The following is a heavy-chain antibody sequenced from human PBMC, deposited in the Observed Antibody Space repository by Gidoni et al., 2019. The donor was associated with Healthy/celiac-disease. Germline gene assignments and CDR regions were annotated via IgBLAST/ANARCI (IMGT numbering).Heavy chain of an antibody. D-gene: IGHD3-3*01. CDR2: INHSGST. CDR3: ARGARRITIFGVVISSYYYGMDV. CDR1: GGSFRGYY. J-gene: IGHJ6*02. V-gene: IGHV4-34*01. Sequence: QVQLQQWGAGLLKPSETLSLTCAVYGGSFRGYYWSWLRQPPGKGLEWIGEINHSGSTNYNPSLKSRVTISVDTSKNQFSLKLSSVTAADTAVYYCARGARRITIFGVVISSYYYGMDVWGQGTTVTVSS.